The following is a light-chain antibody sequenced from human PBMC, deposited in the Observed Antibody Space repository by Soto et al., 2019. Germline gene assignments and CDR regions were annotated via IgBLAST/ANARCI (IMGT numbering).Light chain of an antibody. J-gene: IGKJ1*01. CDR2: AAF. CDR3: QHYNSYSEA. CDR1: QDIRND. V-gene: IGKV1-6*01. Sequence: AIQVTQSPSSLSASVGDRVTITCRASQDIRNDLAWYQQRPGQAPHLLIFAAFNLQSGVPSRFSGGGSGTHFTLTISGLQPDDFANYYCQHYNSYSEAFGQGTKVELK.